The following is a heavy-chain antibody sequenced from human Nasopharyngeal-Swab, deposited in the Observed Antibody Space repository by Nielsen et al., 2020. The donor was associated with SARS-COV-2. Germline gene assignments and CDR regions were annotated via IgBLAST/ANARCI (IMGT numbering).Heavy chain of an antibody. J-gene: IGHJ6*02. CDR2: ISSSSSYI. Sequence: GESLQISCAASGFTFSSYSMNWVRQAPGKGLEWVSSISSSSSYIYYADSVKGRFTISRDNAKNSLYLQMNSLRAEDTAVYYCARDKLGGGLGYYYGMDVWGQGTTVTVSS. D-gene: IGHD1-26*01. CDR3: ARDKLGGGLGYYYGMDV. CDR1: GFTFSSYS. V-gene: IGHV3-21*01.